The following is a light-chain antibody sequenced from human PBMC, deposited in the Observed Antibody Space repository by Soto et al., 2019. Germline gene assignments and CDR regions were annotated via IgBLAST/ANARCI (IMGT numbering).Light chain of an antibody. CDR1: QSVSSN. V-gene: IGKV3-15*01. J-gene: IGKJ4*01. Sequence: EILMTRSPATLSVSPGERGTLSCMASQSVSSNLAWYQQKPGQAPRLLIYGASTRATGIPARFSGSGSGTEFTLTLSRLEPEDFAVYYCQQYDTSPHTFGGGTKVDIK. CDR3: QQYDTSPHT. CDR2: GAS.